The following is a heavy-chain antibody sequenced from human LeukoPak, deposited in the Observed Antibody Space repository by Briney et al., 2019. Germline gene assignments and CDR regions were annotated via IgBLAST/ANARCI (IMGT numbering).Heavy chain of an antibody. J-gene: IGHJ5*02. CDR1: GYTFTGPY. Sequence: GASVKVSCKASGYTFTGPYIHWIRQAPGQGLEWMGWINPNSGGTKYAQKFQGRVTMTRDTSINTAYMELSRLRSDDTAVYYCARVVVVVAARYNWFDPWGQGTLVTVSS. D-gene: IGHD2-15*01. V-gene: IGHV1-2*02. CDR2: INPNSGGT. CDR3: ARVVVVVAARYNWFDP.